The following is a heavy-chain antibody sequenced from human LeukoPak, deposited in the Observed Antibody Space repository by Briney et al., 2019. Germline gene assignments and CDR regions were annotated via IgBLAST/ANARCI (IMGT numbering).Heavy chain of an antibody. J-gene: IGHJ6*03. D-gene: IGHD6-6*01. Sequence: SETLSLTCTVSGGSISSYYWSWIRQPPGKGLEWMGYIYYSGSTNYNPSLKSRVTISVDTSKNQFSLKLSSVTAADTAVYYCARGQLVSYYYYYMDVWGKGTTVTVSS. V-gene: IGHV4-59*01. CDR2: IYYSGST. CDR1: GGSISSYY. CDR3: ARGQLVSYYYYYMDV.